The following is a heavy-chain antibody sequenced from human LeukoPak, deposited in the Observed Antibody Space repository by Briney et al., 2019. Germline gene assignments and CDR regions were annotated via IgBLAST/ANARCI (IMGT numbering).Heavy chain of an antibody. J-gene: IGHJ5*02. V-gene: IGHV1-18*01. Sequence: ASVKVSCKASGYTFTKYDISWVRQAPGQGLEWMGWISAHNGNTHYGQKVQDRVTMTTDTSTSTAYMELSSLRSEDTAVYYCASVGIAVSWYWFDPWGQGTLVTVSS. CDR3: ASVGIAVSWYWFDP. CDR2: ISAHNGNT. D-gene: IGHD6-19*01. CDR1: GYTFTKYD.